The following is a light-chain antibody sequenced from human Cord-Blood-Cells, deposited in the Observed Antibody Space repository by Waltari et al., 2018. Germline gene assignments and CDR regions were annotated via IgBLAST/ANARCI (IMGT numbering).Light chain of an antibody. CDR1: SSDVGGYNY. CDR2: DVS. CDR3: SPYTSSSTLGV. Sequence: QSALTQPASVSGSPGQSITISCTGTSSDVGGYNYVSWYQQHPGKAPKHMIYDVSTRPAGVSNPFSCSKSGNTAYLTISWLQAEDEADYYCSPYTSSSTLGVFGGGTKLTVL. J-gene: IGLJ3*02. V-gene: IGLV2-14*01.